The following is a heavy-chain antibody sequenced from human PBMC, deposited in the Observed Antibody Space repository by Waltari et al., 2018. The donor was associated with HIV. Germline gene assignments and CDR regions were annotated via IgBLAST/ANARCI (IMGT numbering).Heavy chain of an antibody. CDR3: AKCLGGSYSFDY. J-gene: IGHJ4*02. V-gene: IGHV3-23*01. Sequence: EVQLLESGGGLVQPGGSLRPSCAASGFTFSSYAMSWVRQAPGRGLEWVSAISGSGGSTYYADSVKGRFTISRDNSKNTLDLQMNSLRAEDTAVHYCAKCLGGSYSFDYWGQGTLVTVSS. CDR2: ISGSGGST. D-gene: IGHD1-26*01. CDR1: GFTFSSYA.